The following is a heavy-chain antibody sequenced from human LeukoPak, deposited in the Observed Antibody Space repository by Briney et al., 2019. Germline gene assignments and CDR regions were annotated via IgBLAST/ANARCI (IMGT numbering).Heavy chain of an antibody. CDR2: IYYSGST. CDR3: ARRSSTVVYYYYYGMDV. V-gene: IGHV4-39*01. Sequence: SETLSLTCTVSGGSISSSSYDWGGIRQPPGKGLEWIGSIYYSGSTYYNPSLKSRVTISVDTSKNQFTLKLSSVTAADTAVYYCARRSSTVVYYYYYGMDVWGQGTTVTVSS. J-gene: IGHJ6*02. D-gene: IGHD2-15*01. CDR1: GGSISSSSYD.